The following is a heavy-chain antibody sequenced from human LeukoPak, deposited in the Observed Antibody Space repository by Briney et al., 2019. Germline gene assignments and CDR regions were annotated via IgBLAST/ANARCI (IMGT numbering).Heavy chain of an antibody. V-gene: IGHV3-30*03. CDR2: ISYDGSNK. CDR3: ARGHWGLDC. J-gene: IGHJ4*02. D-gene: IGHD7-27*01. CDR1: GFTFSSYG. Sequence: PGGSLRLSCAASGFTFSSYGMHWVRQAPGKGLEWVAVISYDGSNKYYADSVKGRFTISRDNSKNTLYLQMNSLRAEDTAVYYCARGHWGLDCWGQGTLVTVSS.